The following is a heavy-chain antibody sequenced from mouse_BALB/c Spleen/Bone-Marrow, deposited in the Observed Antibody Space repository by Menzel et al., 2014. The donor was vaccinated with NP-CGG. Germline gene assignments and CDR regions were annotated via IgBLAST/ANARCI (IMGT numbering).Heavy chain of an antibody. D-gene: IGHD1-1*02. CDR2: IDPANGNT. CDR3: TTYYGSRFAY. V-gene: IGHV14-3*02. CDR1: GFNIKDTY. J-gene: IGHJ3*01. Sequence: VQLQQSGAELVKPGASVKLSCTASGFNIKDTYMHWVKQRPEQGLEWIGRIDPANGNTKYDPKFQGKATITADTSSNTAYLQLSRLPSEDSAVYYCTTYYGSRFAYWGQGTLVTVSA.